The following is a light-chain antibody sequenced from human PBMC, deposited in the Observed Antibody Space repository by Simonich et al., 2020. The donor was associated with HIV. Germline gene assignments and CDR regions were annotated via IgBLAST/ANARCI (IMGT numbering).Light chain of an antibody. J-gene: IGKJ2*01. CDR2: TAS. V-gene: IGKV3-20*01. CDR3: QQYGSSPYT. CDR1: QTISSRF. Sequence: EIVLTQSPGALSLSPGERATLSCRVSQTISSRFLARFQQKPGQAPRLLIYTASSRATGIPDRFSGSGSGTDFTLTISRLEPEDFAVYYCQQYGSSPYTFGQGTKLEIK.